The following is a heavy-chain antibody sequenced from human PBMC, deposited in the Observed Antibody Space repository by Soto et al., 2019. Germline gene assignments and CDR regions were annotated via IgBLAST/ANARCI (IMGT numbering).Heavy chain of an antibody. CDR1: GCTFSSYT. CDR3: ARGFGRNYYYGMEV. J-gene: IGHJ6*01. V-gene: IGHV1-69*06. CDR2: IIPIFGTA. Sequence: ASVKVSCKASGCTFSSYTISWVRQAPGQGLEWMGGIIPIFGTANYAQKFQGRVTITADKSTSTAYMELSSLRSEDTAVYYCARGFGRNYYYGMEVWGQGTTVIVS. D-gene: IGHD3-3*01.